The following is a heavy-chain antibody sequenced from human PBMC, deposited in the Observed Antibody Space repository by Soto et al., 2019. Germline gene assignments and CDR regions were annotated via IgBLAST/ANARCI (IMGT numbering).Heavy chain of an antibody. V-gene: IGHV3-30-3*01. Sequence: QVQLVESGGGVVQPGRSLRLSCAASGFMFSNYSMHWVRQAPGRGLEWLSLVSNDGRHTISRDTSRNTLFLYMNNLRHEDTAVYFCAREGVDGGYFDNWGQGTLVTVSS. CDR3: AREGVDGGYFDN. CDR2: VSNDGR. D-gene: IGHD4-17*01. J-gene: IGHJ4*02. CDR1: GFMFSNYS.